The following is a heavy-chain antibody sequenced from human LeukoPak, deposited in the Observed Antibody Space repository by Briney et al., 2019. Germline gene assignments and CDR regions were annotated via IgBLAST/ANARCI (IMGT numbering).Heavy chain of an antibody. V-gene: IGHV3-73*01. D-gene: IGHD1-26*01. J-gene: IGHJ4*02. CDR1: GFTFSGSA. CDR3: AGQGATGY. Sequence: QPGGSLKLSCAASGFTFSGSAMHWVRQASGEGLEWVGRIRSKANSYATAYAASVKGRFTISRDDSKNTTYLQMNSLTTEDTAVYYCAGQGATGYWGQGTLVTVSS. CDR2: IRSKANSYAT.